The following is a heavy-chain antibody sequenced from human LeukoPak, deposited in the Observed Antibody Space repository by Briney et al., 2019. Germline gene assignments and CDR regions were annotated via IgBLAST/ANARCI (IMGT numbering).Heavy chain of an antibody. CDR2: IYSGGAT. D-gene: IGHD3-10*01. CDR3: ARDRYGSEVWYFDN. V-gene: IGHV3-66*01. J-gene: IGHJ4*02. CDR1: GFTVNRTY. Sequence: PGGSLRLSCAASGFTVNRTYMSWVRQAPGRGLEWVSVIYSGGATYYSDSVKGRFTISRDNSKNTLYLQMNSLRAEDTAVYYCARDRYGSEVWYFDNWGQGTLVTVSS.